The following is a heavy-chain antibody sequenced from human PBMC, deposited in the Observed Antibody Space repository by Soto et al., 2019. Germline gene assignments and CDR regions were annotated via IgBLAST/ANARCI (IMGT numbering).Heavy chain of an antibody. CDR2: ISSSSSYI. CDR1: GVTFSSYS. CDR3: ARALARRSGGSCIDY. V-gene: IGHV3-21*01. Sequence: GGSLRLSCAASGVTFSSYSMNWVRQAPGKGLEWVSSISSSSSYIYYADSVKGRFTISRDNAKNSLYLQMNSLRAEDTAVYYCARALARRSGGSCIDYWGQGTLVTVSS. D-gene: IGHD2-15*01. J-gene: IGHJ4*02.